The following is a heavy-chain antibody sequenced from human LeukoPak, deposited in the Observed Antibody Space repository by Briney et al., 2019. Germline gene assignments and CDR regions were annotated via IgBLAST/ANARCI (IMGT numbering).Heavy chain of an antibody. CDR1: GYFFPNAW. V-gene: IGHV3-15*05. CDR3: ARDAGFGAAFDY. Sequence: GGSLRLSCTISGYFFPNAWLHWVRQAPGQGLEWVGRIKSNQDGGITDYAAPVKGRFTNSRDDSRNTMYLQMNSLRAEDTAVYYCARDAGFGAAFDYWGQGTLVTVSS. J-gene: IGHJ4*02. D-gene: IGHD3-10*01. CDR2: IKSNQDGGIT.